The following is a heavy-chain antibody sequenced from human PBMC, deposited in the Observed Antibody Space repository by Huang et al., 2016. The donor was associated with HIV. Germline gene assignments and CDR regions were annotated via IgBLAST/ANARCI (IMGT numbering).Heavy chain of an antibody. D-gene: IGHD3-10*01. CDR3: AKQERGAFREEILSS. V-gene: IGHV4-39*01. Sequence: QLQLQESGPGLVKPSETLSLSCNVSGGSISSRSFYWGWIRQPPGKGLEWIGSIYYTGTTYYTPSLKSRVIISVDTSKNLFSLKLKSVTAADMAIYYCAKQERGAFREEILSSWGQGTLVTVSP. J-gene: IGHJ4*02. CDR2: IYYTGTT. CDR1: GGSISSRSFY.